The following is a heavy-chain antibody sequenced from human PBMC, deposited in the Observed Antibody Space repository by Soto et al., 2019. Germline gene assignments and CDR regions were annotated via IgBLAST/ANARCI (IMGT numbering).Heavy chain of an antibody. D-gene: IGHD2-15*01. Sequence: GESLKISCKGSGYSFTSYWIGWVRQMPGKGLEWMGIIYPGDSDTRYSPSFQGQVTISADKSISTAYLQWSSLKASDTAMYYCARHGLLPHEGIVVVAEGAYYYGMDVWGQGTTVTVSS. V-gene: IGHV5-51*01. CDR2: IYPGDSDT. CDR3: ARHGLLPHEGIVVVAEGAYYYGMDV. CDR1: GYSFTSYW. J-gene: IGHJ6*02.